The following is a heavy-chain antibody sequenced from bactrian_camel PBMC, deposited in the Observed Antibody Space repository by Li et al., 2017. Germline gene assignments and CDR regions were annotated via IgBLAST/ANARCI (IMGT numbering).Heavy chain of an antibody. Sequence: VQLVESGGGAVQAGGPLRLSCDISGYTESGYCLGWFRQSPHTSWLERERVARISIDGTTTYADSVVGRFTISKDNAEHTLYLQMNGLQSEDTAIYYCAASRPGYCPDTLRENFWVHWGQGTQVTVS. CDR2: ISIDGTT. D-gene: IGHD2*01. J-gene: IGHJ4*01. V-gene: IGHV3S67*01. CDR1: GYTESGYC. CDR3: AASRPGYCPDTLRENFWVH.